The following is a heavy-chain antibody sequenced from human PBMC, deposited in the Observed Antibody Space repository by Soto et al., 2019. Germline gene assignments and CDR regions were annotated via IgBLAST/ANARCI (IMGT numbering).Heavy chain of an antibody. CDR3: ARDSGDYFFCDY. CDR1: GYTFTSYA. J-gene: IGHJ4*02. V-gene: IGHV1-3*01. CDR2: INAGNGNT. Sequence: ASVKVSCKASGYTFTSYAMHWVRQAPGQRLEWMGWINAGNGNTKYSQKFQGRVTITRDTSASTAYMELSSLRSEDTAVYYCARDSGDYFFCDYWGQGTLVTVSS. D-gene: IGHD4-17*01.